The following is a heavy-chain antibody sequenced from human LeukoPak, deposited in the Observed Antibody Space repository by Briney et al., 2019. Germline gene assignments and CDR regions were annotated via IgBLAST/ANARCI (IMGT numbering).Heavy chain of an antibody. D-gene: IGHD3-10*01. CDR3: ARVGGTNYYYYGMDV. V-gene: IGHV4-59*01. CDR1: GGSISGYY. Sequence: SETLSLTCTVSGGSISGYYWSWIRQPPGKGLEWICYIYDSGSTNYNPSLKSRVTISVDTSKNQFSLKLSSVTAADMAVYYCARVGGTNYYYYGMDVWGQGTTVTVSS. J-gene: IGHJ6*02. CDR2: IYDSGST.